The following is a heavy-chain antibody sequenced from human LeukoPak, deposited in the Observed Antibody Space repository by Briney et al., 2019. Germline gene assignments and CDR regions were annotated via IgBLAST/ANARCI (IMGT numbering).Heavy chain of an antibody. CDR2: ISSSSSYI. V-gene: IGHV3-21*01. D-gene: IGHD1-1*01. J-gene: IGHJ6*03. CDR3: ARANRKRVHYYYYYYMDV. Sequence: GGSLRLSCAASGFTFSSYSMNWVRQAPGKGLEWVSSISSSSSYIYYADSVKGRFTISRDNAKNSLCLQMNSLRAEDTAVYYCARANRKRVHYYYYYYMDVWGKGTTVTVSS. CDR1: GFTFSSYS.